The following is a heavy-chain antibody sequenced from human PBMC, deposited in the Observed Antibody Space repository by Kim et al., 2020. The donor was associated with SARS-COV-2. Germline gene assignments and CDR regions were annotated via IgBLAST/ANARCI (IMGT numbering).Heavy chain of an antibody. D-gene: IGHD6-13*01. CDR2: ISSSGSTI. J-gene: IGHJ6*02. CDR3: ARVRGAAGPFYYYYYGMEV. Sequence: GGSLRLSCAASGFTFSDYYMSWIRQAPGKGLEWVSYISSSGSTIYYADSVKGRFTISRDNAKNSLYLQMNSLRAEDTAVYYCARVRGAAGPFYYYYYGMEVLGQGTTVTVSS. CDR1: GFTFSDYY. V-gene: IGHV3-11*01.